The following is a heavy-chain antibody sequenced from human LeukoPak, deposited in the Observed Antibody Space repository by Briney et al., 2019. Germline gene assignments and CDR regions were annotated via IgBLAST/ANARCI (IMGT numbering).Heavy chain of an antibody. J-gene: IGHJ3*02. CDR2: IYYTGGT. V-gene: IGHV4-31*03. Sequence: SQTLSLTCTVSGDSITSGSYYWAWIRQHPGKGLEWIGYIYYTGGTHYSPSLKSRLTISVDTSENHFSLKLSSVTAADTAIYFCARAPGAFDIWGQGTMVTVSS. CDR3: ARAPGAFDI. CDR1: GDSITSGSYY.